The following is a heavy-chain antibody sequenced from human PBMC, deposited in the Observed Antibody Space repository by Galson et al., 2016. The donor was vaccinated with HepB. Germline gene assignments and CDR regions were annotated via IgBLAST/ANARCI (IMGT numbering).Heavy chain of an antibody. CDR3: ARYCSSTSCYSYGMDV. V-gene: IGHV3-21*01. CDR2: ISGSSSYI. Sequence: SLRLSCAASGFTFSVYTMNWVRQAPGKGLEWVSSISGSSSYIYYADSVKGRFTISRDNAKKSMYLQMNSLRAEDTAVYYCARYCSSTSCYSYGMDVWGQGTTVTVSS. CDR1: GFTFSVYT. D-gene: IGHD2-2*01. J-gene: IGHJ6*02.